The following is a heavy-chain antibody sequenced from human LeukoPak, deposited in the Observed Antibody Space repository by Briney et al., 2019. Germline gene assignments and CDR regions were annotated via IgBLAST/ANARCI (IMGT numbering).Heavy chain of an antibody. CDR3: ARDQDIVVVVAALRQREMGGFDP. D-gene: IGHD2-15*01. CDR1: GYTFTNYD. CDR2: MNPKSGNT. Sequence: ASVKVSCKASGYTFTNYDINWVRQATGQGPEWMGWMNPKSGNTGYAQKFQGRVTMTRNTSISTAYMELSSLGSDDTAVYYCARDQDIVVVVAALRQREMGGFDPWGQGTLVTVSS. V-gene: IGHV1-8*01. J-gene: IGHJ5*02.